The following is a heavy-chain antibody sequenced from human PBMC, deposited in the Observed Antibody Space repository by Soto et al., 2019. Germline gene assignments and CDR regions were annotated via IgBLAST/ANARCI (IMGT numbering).Heavy chain of an antibody. CDR3: ARGDYCSGGSCYVDY. J-gene: IGHJ4*02. CDR1: GGTISSYY. V-gene: IGHV4-59*01. Sequence: PSETLSLTCTVSGGTISSYYWSWIRQHPGKGLEWIGYIYYSGSTNYNPSLKSRVTISVDTSKNQFSLKLSSVTAADTAVYYCARGDYCSGGSCYVDYWGQGTLVTVSS. D-gene: IGHD2-15*01. CDR2: IYYSGST.